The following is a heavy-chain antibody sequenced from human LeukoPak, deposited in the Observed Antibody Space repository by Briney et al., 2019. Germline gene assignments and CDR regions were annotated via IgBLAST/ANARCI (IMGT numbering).Heavy chain of an antibody. CDR3: AKNRAPYGSGSHYGMDV. CDR2: VSYDGTNT. Sequence: PGRSLRLSCATSGFTFSSYDMHWVRQAPGKGLEWVAVVSYDGTNTYYVESVKGRFTISRDNAKETSYLQMNSLRTEDAAVYYCAKNRAPYGSGSHYGMDVWGQGTTVIVSS. D-gene: IGHD3-10*01. V-gene: IGHV3-30*18. CDR1: GFTFSSYD. J-gene: IGHJ6*02.